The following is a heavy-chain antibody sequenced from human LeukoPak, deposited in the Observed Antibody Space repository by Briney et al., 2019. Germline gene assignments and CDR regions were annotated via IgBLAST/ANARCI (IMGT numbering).Heavy chain of an antibody. CDR3: ARVVAARPSYYYGMDV. CDR1: GYTFSGNY. V-gene: IGHV1-2*02. J-gene: IGHJ6*02. D-gene: IGHD6-6*01. CDR2: INPNSGGT. Sequence: ASVKVSCKASGYTFSGNYIQWVRQAPGQGLEWMGWINPNSGGTTYAQKFQGRVTMTRDTSISTAYMELSRLRSDDTAVYYCARVVAARPSYYYGMDVWGQGTTVTVSS.